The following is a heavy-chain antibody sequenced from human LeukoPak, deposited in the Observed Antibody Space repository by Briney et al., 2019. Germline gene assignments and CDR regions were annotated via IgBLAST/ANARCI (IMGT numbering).Heavy chain of an antibody. CDR3: DCSSTGWWVGGGGFDY. V-gene: IGHV4-38-2*01. J-gene: IGHJ4*02. CDR2: IYYSGST. D-gene: IGHD2-2*01. Sequence: SETLSLTCAVSGYSISSAYYWGWIRPPPGKGLEWIGSIYYSGSTYYNPSLKSRVTISVDTSKNQFSLKLSSVTAADCARDRGDCSSTGWWVGGGGFDYWGQGTLVTVSP. CDR1: GYSISSAYY.